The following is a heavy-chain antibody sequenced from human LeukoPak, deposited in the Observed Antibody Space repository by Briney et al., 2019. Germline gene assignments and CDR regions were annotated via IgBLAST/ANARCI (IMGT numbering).Heavy chain of an antibody. CDR3: AKVYYDGSQYYSILDC. Sequence: GGSLRLSCGASGFTFSNYGMYWVRQAPGKGLEWVSFIQNDGSKKYYADSVKGRFTISRDNSKNTLYLQVSSLRAEDTAVYYCAKVYYDGSQYYSILDCWGQGTLVTVSS. V-gene: IGHV3-30*02. J-gene: IGHJ4*02. CDR1: GFTFSNYG. D-gene: IGHD3-22*01. CDR2: IQNDGSKK.